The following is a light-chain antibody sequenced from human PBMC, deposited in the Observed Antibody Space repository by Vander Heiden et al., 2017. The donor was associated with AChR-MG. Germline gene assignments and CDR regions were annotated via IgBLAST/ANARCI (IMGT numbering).Light chain of an antibody. J-gene: IGKJ4*01. CDR2: AAS. CDR1: QGISRY. Sequence: DIQMTQSPSSLSASVGDRVTITCRASQGISRYLNWYQQKPGKAPKLLIYAASRLQSGVPSRFSGSGSGTDFTLTISSLQPEDFATYYCQQSYSTPPFGGGTKVEIK. CDR3: QQSYSTPP. V-gene: IGKV1-39*01.